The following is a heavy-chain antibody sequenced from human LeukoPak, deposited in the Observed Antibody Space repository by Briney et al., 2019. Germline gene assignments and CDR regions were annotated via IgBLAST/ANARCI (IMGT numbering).Heavy chain of an antibody. J-gene: IGHJ4*02. D-gene: IGHD3-3*01. V-gene: IGHV4-61*02. CDR2: FYTSGST. CDR3: ARSPYYDFWSGYYERFDY. Sequence: SETLSLTCTVSGGSISSGRYYWSWIPQPAGKGLEWLVRFYTSGSTNYNPSLKNRVTISVDTSTNPFSLKLSSVTGADTSVYYGARSPYYDFWSGYYERFDYWGQGTLVTVSS. CDR1: GGSISSGRYY.